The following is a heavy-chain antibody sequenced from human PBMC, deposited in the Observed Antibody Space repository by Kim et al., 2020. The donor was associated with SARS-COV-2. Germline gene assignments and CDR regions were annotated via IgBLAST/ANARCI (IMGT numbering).Heavy chain of an antibody. CDR3: ARGPSYSSSSRAFDY. D-gene: IGHD6-6*01. CDR1: GASISSGDYY. Sequence: SETLSLTCTVSGASISSGDYYWSWIRQPPGKGLEWIGYIYHSGSTNYNPSLKSRVTISVDTSKNQFSLRVNYVTAADTAIYYCARGPSYSSSSRAFDYWGQGALVTVSS. J-gene: IGHJ4*02. V-gene: IGHV4-30-4*01. CDR2: IYHSGST.